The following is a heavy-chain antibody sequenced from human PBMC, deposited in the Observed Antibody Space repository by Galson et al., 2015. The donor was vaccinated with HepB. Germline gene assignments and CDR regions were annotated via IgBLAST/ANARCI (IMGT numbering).Heavy chain of an antibody. CDR3: AKGYGLFDS. J-gene: IGHJ5*01. CDR2: ISGNGDST. V-gene: IGHV3-23*01. CDR1: GFAFDTHA. Sequence: LRLSCAASGFAFDTHAMSWVRQAPGRGLEWISGISGNGDSTFYADSVKGRFTVSRDNSNNMLYLQMNSLRAEDAGLYFCAKGYGLFDSWGQGILVAVSS. D-gene: IGHD5-18*01.